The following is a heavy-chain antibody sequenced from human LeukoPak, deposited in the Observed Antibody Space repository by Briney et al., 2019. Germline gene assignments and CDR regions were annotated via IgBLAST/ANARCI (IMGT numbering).Heavy chain of an antibody. V-gene: IGHV4-39*01. CDR3: ARHRANELVFDY. CDR2: IYYSGST. Sequence: SETLSLNCTVAGGSISSYYWGWIRQPPGKGLEWIGSIYYSGSTYYNPSLKSRVTISVDTSKNQFSLKLSSVTAADTAVYYCARHRANELVFDYWGQGTLVTVSS. D-gene: IGHD6-6*01. CDR1: GGSISSYY. J-gene: IGHJ4*02.